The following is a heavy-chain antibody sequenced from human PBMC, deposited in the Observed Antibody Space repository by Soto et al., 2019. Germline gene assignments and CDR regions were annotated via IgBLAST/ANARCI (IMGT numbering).Heavy chain of an antibody. CDR2: ISSSSNYI. CDR3: ARDGGSGSY. Sequence: GGSLRLSCAASGFTFNTYTMNWVRQAPGKGLEWVSSISSSSNYIYYADSVKGRFTISRDNSKNTLYLQMNSLRAEDTAVYYCARDGGSGSYWGQGTLVTVSS. J-gene: IGHJ4*02. V-gene: IGHV3-21*01. CDR1: GFTFNTYT. D-gene: IGHD3-10*01.